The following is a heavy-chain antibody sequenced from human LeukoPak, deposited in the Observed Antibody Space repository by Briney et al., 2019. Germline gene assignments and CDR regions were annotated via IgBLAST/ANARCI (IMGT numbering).Heavy chain of an antibody. J-gene: IGHJ4*02. CDR1: GDTLTNDY. CDR3: AKPLSYGWGSYRYTAFDY. Sequence: ASVKVSCKASGDTLTNDYMHWVRQAPGQGLEWMGIISPSGNITTYPQKFQGRVTITRDMSTSTVYMEFSNLRAEDTAVYYCAKPLSYGWGSYRYTAFDYWGQGTLVTVSS. D-gene: IGHD3-16*02. CDR2: ISPSGNIT. V-gene: IGHV1-46*01.